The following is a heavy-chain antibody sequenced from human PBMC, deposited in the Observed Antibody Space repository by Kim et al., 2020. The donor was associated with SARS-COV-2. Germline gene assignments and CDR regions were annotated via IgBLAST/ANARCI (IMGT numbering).Heavy chain of an antibody. CDR1: GGSISSSSYY. J-gene: IGHJ4*02. V-gene: IGHV4-39*01. CDR2: IYYSGST. Sequence: SETLSLTCTVSGGSISSSSYYWGWIRQPPGKGLEWIGSIYYSGSTYYNPSLKSRVTISVDTSKNQFSLKLSSVTAADTAVYYCATNDYSNYRFIDYWGQGTLVTVSS. D-gene: IGHD4-4*01. CDR3: ATNDYSNYRFIDY.